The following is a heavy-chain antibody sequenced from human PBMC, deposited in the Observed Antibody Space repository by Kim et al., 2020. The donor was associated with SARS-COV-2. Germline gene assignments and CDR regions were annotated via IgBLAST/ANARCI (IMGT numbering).Heavy chain of an antibody. CDR1: GGSISSSSYY. Sequence: SETLSLTCTVSGGSISSSSYYWGWIRQPPGKGLEWIGSIYYSGSTYYNPSLKSRVTISVDTSKNQFSLKLSSATAADTAVYYCARQVGARRWYFDLWGRGTLVTVSS. J-gene: IGHJ2*01. CDR3: ARQVGARRWYFDL. D-gene: IGHD1-26*01. V-gene: IGHV4-39*01. CDR2: IYYSGST.